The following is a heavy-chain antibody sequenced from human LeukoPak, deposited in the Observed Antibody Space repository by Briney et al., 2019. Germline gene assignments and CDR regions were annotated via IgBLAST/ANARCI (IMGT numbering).Heavy chain of an antibody. CDR2: ISYDGSNK. CDR1: GFTFSRNA. V-gene: IGHV3-30*04. D-gene: IGHD6-13*01. J-gene: IGHJ4*02. CDR3: ARESRYYFDY. Sequence: GGSLRLSCAASGFTFSRNAMNWVRQAPGKGLEWVAVISYDGSNKYYADSVKGRFTISRDNSKNTLYLQMNSLRAEDTAVYYCARESRYYFDYWGQGTLVTVSS.